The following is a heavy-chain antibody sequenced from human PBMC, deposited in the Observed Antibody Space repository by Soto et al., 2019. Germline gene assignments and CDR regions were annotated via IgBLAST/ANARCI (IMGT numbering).Heavy chain of an antibody. J-gene: IGHJ6*02. CDR3: ARLGDYDILTGYYIIHYYYGMDV. CDR1: GYTFTSYG. Sequence: ASVKVSCKASGYTFTSYGISWVRQAPGQGLEWMGWISAYNGNTNYAQKLQGRVTMTTDTSTSTAYMELRSLRSDDTAVYYCARLGDYDILTGYYIIHYYYGMDVWGQGTTVTVSS. D-gene: IGHD3-9*01. CDR2: ISAYNGNT. V-gene: IGHV1-18*01.